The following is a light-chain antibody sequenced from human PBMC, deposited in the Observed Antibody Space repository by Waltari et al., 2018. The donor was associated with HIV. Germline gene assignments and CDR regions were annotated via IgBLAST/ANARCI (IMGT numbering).Light chain of an antibody. J-gene: IGLJ2*01. CDR1: SGDIGNYDY. CDR3: ASYAGHDRFVL. Sequence: QPALIQPPSASGSPGQSVTISCTGTSGDIGNYDYVSWYQQHPGKPPQMFIYEVTQRSSGVPDRFSGSKAGHTASLTVSGLQAEHEADDSCASYAGHDRFVLLGGGTKVTVL. CDR2: EVT. V-gene: IGLV2-8*01.